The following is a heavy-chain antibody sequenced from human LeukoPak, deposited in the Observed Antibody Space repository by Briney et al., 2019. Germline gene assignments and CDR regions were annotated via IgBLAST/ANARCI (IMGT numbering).Heavy chain of an antibody. CDR3: AANGYYTIEY. CDR1: GASISSGGYS. V-gene: IGHV4-39*07. D-gene: IGHD1-26*01. CDR2: MFYSGST. Sequence: SETLSLTCAVSGASISSGGYSWSWIRQPPGRGLEWIGSMFYSGSTYYNPSLKSRVTISVDKSKNQFSLNFNSMSAADSAVYYCAANGYYTIEYWGQGTLVTVSP. J-gene: IGHJ4*02.